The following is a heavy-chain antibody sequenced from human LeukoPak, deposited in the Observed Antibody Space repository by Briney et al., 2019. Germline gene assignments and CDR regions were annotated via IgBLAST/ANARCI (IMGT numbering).Heavy chain of an antibody. CDR1: GGSINSSSYY. V-gene: IGHV4-39*07. Sequence: SETLSLTCTVSGGSINSSSYYWGWIRQPPGKGLEWIGSIYYSGSTYYNPSLKSRVTISVDTSKNQFSLKLSSVTAADTAVYYCAVIAAAGPKIFDYWGQGTLVTVSS. CDR2: IYYSGST. D-gene: IGHD6-13*01. J-gene: IGHJ4*02. CDR3: AVIAAAGPKIFDY.